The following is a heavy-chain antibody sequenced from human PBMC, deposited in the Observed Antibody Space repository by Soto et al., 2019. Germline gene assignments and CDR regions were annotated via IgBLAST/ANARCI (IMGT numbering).Heavy chain of an antibody. CDR2: ISSSSSYI. Sequence: PGGSLRLSCAASGFTFSSYSMNWVRQAPGKGLEWVSSISSSSSYIYYADSVKGRFTISRDNATNSLYLQMNSLRAEDTAVYYCARDIPRYDVRSGSKLIDAFEIWGQGTLVTVSS. D-gene: IGHD3-3*01. CDR1: GFTFSSYS. CDR3: ARDIPRYDVRSGSKLIDAFEI. V-gene: IGHV3-21*01. J-gene: IGHJ3*02.